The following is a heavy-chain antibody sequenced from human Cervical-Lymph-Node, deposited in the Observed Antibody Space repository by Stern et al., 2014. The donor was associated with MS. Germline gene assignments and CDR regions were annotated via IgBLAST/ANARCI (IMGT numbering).Heavy chain of an antibody. J-gene: IGHJ4*02. D-gene: IGHD5-12*01. V-gene: IGHV1-69*01. CDR1: GVTFSVYT. Sequence: EQLVESGAEVKKPGSSVKVSCEASGVTFSVYTIAWVRQVPGQGLEWMGGIIPILGTAKDAQRFQGRVTMTADDSTRTVYMGMSSLRSDDTSVYYCARDGSGRLDYWGQGTLVTVSS. CDR2: IIPILGTA. CDR3: ARDGSGRLDY.